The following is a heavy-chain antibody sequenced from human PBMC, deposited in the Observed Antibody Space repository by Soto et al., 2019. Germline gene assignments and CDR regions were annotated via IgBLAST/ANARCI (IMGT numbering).Heavy chain of an antibody. CDR2: GFGNGGGRP. J-gene: IGHJ4*02. V-gene: IGHV4-4*07. Sequence: QVQLQESGPGLVKPSETLSLTCSVSGGSFTGDYWSWIRQPAGKGLEWIGRGFGNGGGRPIYNPSLKNRVTMSVYTSTTHLSLKLTAVTAADTAVYYCARDLPPSERRRPPAGAFEDWGQGGLVSVSS. D-gene: IGHD7-27*01. CDR3: ARDLPPSERRRPPAGAFED. CDR1: GGSFTGDY.